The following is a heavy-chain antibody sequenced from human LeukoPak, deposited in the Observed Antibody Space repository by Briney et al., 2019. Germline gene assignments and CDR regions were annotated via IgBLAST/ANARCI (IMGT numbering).Heavy chain of an antibody. CDR3: TRHSVEYHGDY. CDR2: IRSKANSYAT. CDR1: GFTFSDSA. J-gene: IGHJ4*02. Sequence: GGSLRLSCAASGFTFSDSAMQWVRQASGKGLEWVGRIRSKANSYATAYAASVKGRFTISRDDSKNTAYLQMNSLRTEDTAVYYCTRHSVEYHGDYWGQGTLVTVSS. V-gene: IGHV3-73*01. D-gene: IGHD6-6*01.